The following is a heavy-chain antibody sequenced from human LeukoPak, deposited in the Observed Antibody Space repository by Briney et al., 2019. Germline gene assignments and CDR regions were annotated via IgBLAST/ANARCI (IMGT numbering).Heavy chain of an antibody. CDR3: AKTPIAARYFDY. Sequence: GGSLRLSCAASGFTFSSYAMSWVRQAPGKGLEWVAVISYDGSNKYYADSVKGRFTISRDNSKNTLYLQMNSLRAEDTAVYYCAKTPIAARYFDYWGQGTLVTVSS. CDR1: GFTFSSYA. D-gene: IGHD6-6*01. V-gene: IGHV3-30*18. J-gene: IGHJ4*02. CDR2: ISYDGSNK.